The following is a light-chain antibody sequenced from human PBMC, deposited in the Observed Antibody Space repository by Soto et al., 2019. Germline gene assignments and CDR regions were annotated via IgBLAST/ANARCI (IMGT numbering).Light chain of an antibody. Sequence: EIVATRSPATVSLSPGERATXSCRASQSVSSYLAWYQQTPGQANRRIIYDASNRATGITDRLCRSGSGADVSLPISSLEPADVSVYYCQQRSNWPLTFGGGTKLDIK. CDR3: QQRSNWPLT. CDR2: DAS. J-gene: IGKJ4*01. V-gene: IGKV3-11*01. CDR1: QSVSSY.